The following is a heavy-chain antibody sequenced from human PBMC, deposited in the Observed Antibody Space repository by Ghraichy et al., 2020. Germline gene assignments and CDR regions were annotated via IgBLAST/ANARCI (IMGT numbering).Heavy chain of an antibody. CDR1: GESFSGYY. Sequence: SQTLSLTCAVYGESFSGYYWTWIRQPPWKEREWIGEINHSGSTNYNTSLKSRVTISVDTSKNQFSLKLSSVTTADTAVYYCARGRYYDRDWGQGTLVTVSP. CDR2: INHSGST. J-gene: IGHJ4*02. CDR3: ARGRYYDRD. D-gene: IGHD3-22*01. V-gene: IGHV4-34*01.